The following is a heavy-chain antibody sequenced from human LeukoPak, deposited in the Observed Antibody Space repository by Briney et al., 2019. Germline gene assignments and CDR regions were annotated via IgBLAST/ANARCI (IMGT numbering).Heavy chain of an antibody. V-gene: IGHV3-23*01. D-gene: IGHD3-22*01. CDR3: ARDEGYYYDSSGYSPLNY. CDR2: INDNGSTR. CDR1: GFTFGNYA. Sequence: GGSLRLSWGASGFTFGNYAMSWVRQAPGKGLEWVSGINDNGSTRFYAASVKGRFTSSRDNPKNTLYLQMNGLRVEDTAVYYCARDEGYYYDSSGYSPLNYWGQGTLVTVSS. J-gene: IGHJ4*02.